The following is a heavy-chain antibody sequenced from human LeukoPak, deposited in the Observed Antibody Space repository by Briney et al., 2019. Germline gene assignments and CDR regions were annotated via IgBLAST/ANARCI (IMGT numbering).Heavy chain of an antibody. CDR1: GGSVSSGDYY. CDR3: ARDNSALDY. V-gene: IGHV4-61*08. Sequence: SETLSLTCSVSGGSVSSGDYYWNWIRQPPGKGLEWVGYIYYSRSTNYNPPLKSRLSISVDRSKNQFSLKLKSVTAADTAVYYCARDNSALDYWGQGTPVTVSS. CDR2: IYYSRST. D-gene: IGHD2-21*01. J-gene: IGHJ4*02.